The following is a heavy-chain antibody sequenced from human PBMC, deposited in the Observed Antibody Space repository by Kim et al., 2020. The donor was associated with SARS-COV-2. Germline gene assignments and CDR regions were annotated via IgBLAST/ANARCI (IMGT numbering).Heavy chain of an antibody. CDR3: VVNKYPWDDSQFND. D-gene: IGHD3-22*01. CDR2: IKTKPEGGTT. CDR1: GLTFNNAW. J-gene: IGHJ4*02. Sequence: GGSLRLSCIASGLTFNNAWMSWVRQAPGKGLEWVCRIKTKPEGGTTDYAAPVKGRFNVSSDDSKDILYLQMSNMETEDTAVYYCVVNKYPWDDSQFNDWGQGALVTVSS. V-gene: IGHV3-15*01.